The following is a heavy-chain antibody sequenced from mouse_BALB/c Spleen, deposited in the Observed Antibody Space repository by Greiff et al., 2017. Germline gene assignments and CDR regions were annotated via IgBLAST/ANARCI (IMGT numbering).Heavy chain of an antibody. CDR2: ISSGGSYT. J-gene: IGHJ2*01. CDR3: AREPYGSRYYFDY. CDR1: GFTFSSYA. V-gene: IGHV5-9-4*01. D-gene: IGHD1-1*01. Sequence: EVKVEESGGGLVKPGGSLKLSCAASGFTFSSYAMSWVRQSPEKRLEWVAEISSGGSYTYYPDTVTGRFTISRDNAKNTLYLEMSSLRSEDTAMYYCAREPYGSRYYFDYWGQGTTLTVSS.